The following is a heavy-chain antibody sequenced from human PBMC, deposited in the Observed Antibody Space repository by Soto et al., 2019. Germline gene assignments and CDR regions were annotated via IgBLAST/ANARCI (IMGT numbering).Heavy chain of an antibody. J-gene: IGHJ4*02. CDR1: GFTFTDYA. D-gene: IGHD6-13*01. V-gene: IGHV3-23*01. Sequence: VGSLRLSGAASGFTFTDYALSWVRQAPGKGLEWVATISGIGSSTYLADSVKGRLSISRDNSKNTVSLLMNSLRAEDTAVYFCARGSSGYISSWYYFDYWGRGTLVTVSS. CDR3: ARGSSGYISSWYYFDY. CDR2: ISGIGSST.